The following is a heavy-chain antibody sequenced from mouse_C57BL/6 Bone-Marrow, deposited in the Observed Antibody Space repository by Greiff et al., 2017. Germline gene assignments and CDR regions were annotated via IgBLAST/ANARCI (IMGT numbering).Heavy chain of an antibody. J-gene: IGHJ2*01. CDR3: ARYKGTGTWFDY. CDR2: IYPGDGDT. Sequence: VQLQQSGPELVKPGASVKISCKASGYAFSSSWMNWVKQRPGKGLEWIGRIYPGDGDTNYNGKFKGKATLTADKSSSTAYMQLSSLTSEDSAVYFCARYKGTGTWFDYWGQGTTLTVSS. V-gene: IGHV1-82*01. CDR1: GYAFSSSW. D-gene: IGHD4-1*01.